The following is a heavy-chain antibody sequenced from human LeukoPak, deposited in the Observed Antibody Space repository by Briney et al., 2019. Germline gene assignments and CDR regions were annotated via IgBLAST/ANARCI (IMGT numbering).Heavy chain of an antibody. V-gene: IGHV3-53*01. CDR1: GFTVSSNY. CDR2: IYSGGST. D-gene: IGHD1-26*01. J-gene: IGHJ4*02. Sequence: GGSLRLSCAASGFTVSSNYMSRVRQAPGKGLEWVSVIYSGGSTYYADSVKGRFTISRDNSKNTLYLQMNSLRAEDTAVYYCARDIVGATTDYWGQGTLVTVSS. CDR3: ARDIVGATTDY.